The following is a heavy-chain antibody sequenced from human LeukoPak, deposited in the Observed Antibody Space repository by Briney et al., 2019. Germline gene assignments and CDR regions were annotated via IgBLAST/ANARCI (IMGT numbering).Heavy chain of an antibody. J-gene: IGHJ6*02. CDR1: GFTFSSYA. V-gene: IGHV3-30-3*01. CDR2: ISYDGSNK. CDR3: ARDAERGYSGYDGPYGMDV. D-gene: IGHD5-12*01. Sequence: GRSLRLSCAASGFTFSSYAMHWVRQAPGKGLEWVAVISYDGSNKYYADSVKGRFTISRDNSKNTLYLQMNSLRAEDTAVYYCARDAERGYSGYDGPYGMDVWGQGTTVTVSS.